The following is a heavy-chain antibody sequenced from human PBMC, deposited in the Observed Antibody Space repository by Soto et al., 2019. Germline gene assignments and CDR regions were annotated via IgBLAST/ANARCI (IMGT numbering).Heavy chain of an antibody. J-gene: IGHJ4*02. V-gene: IGHV3-23*01. CDR2: ISGSGGST. D-gene: IGHD3-22*01. CDR3: AKRTNYFDRSDHYQRALEN. Sequence: RRLSCAVSGFTFSNYAMNWVRQAPGKGLEWVSAISGSGGSTDYADSVKGRFTISRDNSKNTLYLQMNSLRAEDTAVYYCAKRTNYFDRSDHYQRALENWGQGTLVTVSS. CDR1: GFTFSNYA.